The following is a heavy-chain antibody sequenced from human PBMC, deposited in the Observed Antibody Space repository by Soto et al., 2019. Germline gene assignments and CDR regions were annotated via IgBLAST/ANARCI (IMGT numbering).Heavy chain of an antibody. Sequence: GGSLRLSCAASGFTFSSCAMTWVRQAPGMGLQWVSAISDSGGSTYYADSVRGRFTISRDNSKNTLYLQLNNLGAEDTAVYYCANDKPAEGSQWLVPIWGRGTLVTVSS. J-gene: IGHJ4*02. CDR1: GFTFSSCA. D-gene: IGHD6-19*01. CDR3: ANDKPAEGSQWLVPI. CDR2: ISDSGGST. V-gene: IGHV3-23*01.